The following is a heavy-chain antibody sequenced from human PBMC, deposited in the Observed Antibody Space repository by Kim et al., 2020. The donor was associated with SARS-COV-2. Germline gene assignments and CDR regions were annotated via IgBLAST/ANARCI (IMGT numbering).Heavy chain of an antibody. CDR3: ARAGKYYYDSSGP. D-gene: IGHD3-22*01. J-gene: IGHJ5*02. Sequence: YNPSLKSRVTISVDTSKNQFSLKLSSVTAADTAVYYCARAGKYYYDSSGPWGQGTLVTVSS. V-gene: IGHV4-59*01.